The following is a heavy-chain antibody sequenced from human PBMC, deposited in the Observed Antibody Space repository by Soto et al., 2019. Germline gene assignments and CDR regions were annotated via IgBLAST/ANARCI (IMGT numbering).Heavy chain of an antibody. V-gene: IGHV3-30-3*01. CDR2: MSYDGSNK. D-gene: IGHD6-13*01. CDR3: ARGYSSSSAAFDY. Sequence: QVQLVESGGGVVQPGRSLRLSCAASGFTFSSFAVHWVRQAPGKGLEWVAIMSYDGSNKYYADSVKGRFTISRDNSKNTLCLQMNSLRAEDTAVYYCARGYSSSSAAFDYWGQGTLVTVSS. J-gene: IGHJ4*02. CDR1: GFTFSSFA.